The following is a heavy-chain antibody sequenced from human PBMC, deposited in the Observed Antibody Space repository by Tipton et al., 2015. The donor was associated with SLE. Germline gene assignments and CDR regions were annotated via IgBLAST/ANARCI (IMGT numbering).Heavy chain of an antibody. D-gene: IGHD2-2*01. CDR2: INWNRASI. CDR3: AKDIRERTSRQFQYGLDV. Sequence: SLRLSCAASGFTFDDYAMHWVRQIPGKGLEWVSGINWNRASIGYADSVKGRFTISRDNAKNSLYLQMNSLRAEDTALYYCAKDIRERTSRQFQYGLDVWGLGTTVTVSS. CDR1: GFTFDDYA. V-gene: IGHV3-9*01. J-gene: IGHJ6*02.